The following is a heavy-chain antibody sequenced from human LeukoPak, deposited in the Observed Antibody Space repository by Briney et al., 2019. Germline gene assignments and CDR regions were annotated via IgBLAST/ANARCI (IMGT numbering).Heavy chain of an antibody. V-gene: IGHV1-18*01. CDR2: ISAYNGNT. J-gene: IGHJ4*02. CDR3: ARDSGSYFYGLGDY. Sequence: ASVKVSCKASGYTFTSYGISWVRQAPGQGLEWMGWISAYNGNTNYAQKLQGRVTMTTDTSTSTAYMGLRSLRSDDTAVYYCARDSGSYFYGLGDYWGQGTLVTVSS. CDR1: GYTFTSYG. D-gene: IGHD1-26*01.